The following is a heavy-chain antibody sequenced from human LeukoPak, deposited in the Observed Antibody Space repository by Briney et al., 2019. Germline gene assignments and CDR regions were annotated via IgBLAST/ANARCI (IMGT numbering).Heavy chain of an antibody. V-gene: IGHV3-21*06. J-gene: IGHJ4*02. CDR3: ARYRGLGGGYYFDY. CDR1: GFTFSSYS. Sequence: PGGSLRLSCAVSGFTFSSYSMSWVRQAPGKGLEWVSSISSSGTYKYYADSVKGRFTISRDNAKNSLHLQMNSLRAEDTAVYYCARYRGLGGGYYFDYWGQGTLVTVSS. D-gene: IGHD5-12*01. CDR2: ISSSGTYK.